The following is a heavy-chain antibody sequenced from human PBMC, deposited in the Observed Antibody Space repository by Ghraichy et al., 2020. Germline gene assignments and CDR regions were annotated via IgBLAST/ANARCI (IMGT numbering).Heavy chain of an antibody. D-gene: IGHD3-22*01. CDR3: ARTRYSYDSSLGGVNDAFDI. CDR2: IYYSGST. Sequence: SETLSLTCTVSGGSISSGDYYWSWIRQPPGKGLEWIGYIYYSGSTYYNPSLKSRVTISVDTSKNQFSLKLSSVTAADTAVYYCARTRYSYDSSLGGVNDAFDIWGQGTMVTVSS. CDR1: GGSISSGDYY. J-gene: IGHJ3*02. V-gene: IGHV4-30-4*01.